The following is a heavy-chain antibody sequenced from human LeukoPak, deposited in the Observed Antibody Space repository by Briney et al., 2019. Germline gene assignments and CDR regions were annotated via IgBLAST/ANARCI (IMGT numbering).Heavy chain of an antibody. CDR2: HYWNNDK. CDR3: AHKGRGSGSYTM. J-gene: IGHJ4*02. V-gene: IGHV2-5*01. CDR1: GFSLSTTGVA. D-gene: IGHD3-10*01. Sequence: SGPTLVNPTQTLTLTCTFSGFSLSTTGVAAGWIRQPPGKALEWLAVHYWNNDKSYSPSLKSRLTITKDTSKNQVVLIMTNMDPVGTATYYCAHKGRGSGSYTMWGQGTLVTVSS.